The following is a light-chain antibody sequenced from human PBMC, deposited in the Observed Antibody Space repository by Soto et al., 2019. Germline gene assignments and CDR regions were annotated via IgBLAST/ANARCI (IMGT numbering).Light chain of an antibody. CDR3: QQYYSVPPT. Sequence: DIVMTQSPDSLAVSLGERATINCKSSQSVLFSSNDKAYLAWYQQKPGQPPKLFIYWASTRESGVPDRFSGSGSGTDFTLTISSLQAEDVAVYYCQQYYSVPPTFGQGTKVEIK. J-gene: IGKJ1*01. CDR2: WAS. V-gene: IGKV4-1*01. CDR1: QSVLFSSNDKAY.